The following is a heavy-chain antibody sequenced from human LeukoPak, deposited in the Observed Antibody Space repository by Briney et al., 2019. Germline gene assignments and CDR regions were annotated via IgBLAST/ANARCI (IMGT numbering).Heavy chain of an antibody. CDR2: MTGDGGSI. D-gene: IGHD1-26*01. CDR3: ERRSGGFDS. V-gene: IGHV3-64D*09. J-gene: IGHJ5*01. CDR1: GSTFSTDT. Sequence: GGSLRLSCSASGSTFSTDTMYWVRQAPGKGLEYVSGMTGDGGSIEYADSVKGRFTISRENSKNTVYLQMSGLRTEDTAVYYCERRSGGFDSWGQGTLVTVSS.